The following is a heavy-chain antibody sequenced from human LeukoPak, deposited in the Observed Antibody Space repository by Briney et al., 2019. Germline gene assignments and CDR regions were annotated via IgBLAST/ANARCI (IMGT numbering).Heavy chain of an antibody. V-gene: IGHV5-51*01. CDR2: IYPGDSDT. Sequence: GESLKISCKGSGYSFTSYWIGWVRQMPGKGLEWMGIIYPGDSDTRYSPSFQGQVTISADKSISTAYLQWSSLKASDTAMYYCARQGRLRCSIDCRPGHYYYYYMDVWGKGTTVTVSS. D-gene: IGHD4-17*01. J-gene: IGHJ6*03. CDR1: GYSFTSYW. CDR3: ARQGRLRCSIDCRPGHYYYYYMDV.